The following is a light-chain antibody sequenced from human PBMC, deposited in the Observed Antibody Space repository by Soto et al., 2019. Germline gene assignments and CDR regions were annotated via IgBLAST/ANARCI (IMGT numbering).Light chain of an antibody. CDR1: SSDVGAYNY. V-gene: IGLV2-11*01. CDR3: CSYAGSYTLWV. CDR2: DVS. Sequence: QSVLTQPRSVSGSPGPSVTISCTGTSSDVGAYNYVSWYQQHPGKAPKLIIYDVSKRPSGVPDRFSGSKSGNTASLTIPGLQADDEADYYCCSYAGSYTLWVFGGGTKLTVL. J-gene: IGLJ3*02.